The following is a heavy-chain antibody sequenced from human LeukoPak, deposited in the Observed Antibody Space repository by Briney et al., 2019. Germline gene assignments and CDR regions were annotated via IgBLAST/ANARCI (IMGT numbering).Heavy chain of an antibody. CDR2: LYSSGST. CDR3: ARHGTYCKIGSCYWVDTPMVDS. V-gene: IGHV3-66*04. Sequence: GGSLRLSCPNSGFAASSRYMSWVRRAPGTALEWASILYSSGSTYYADSVKGRFTISRDISKNTLYLEMNSLRVEDTAVYYCARHGTYCKIGSCYWVDTPMVDSWGQGVLVTVSS. CDR1: GFAASSRY. D-gene: IGHD2-15*01. J-gene: IGHJ4*02.